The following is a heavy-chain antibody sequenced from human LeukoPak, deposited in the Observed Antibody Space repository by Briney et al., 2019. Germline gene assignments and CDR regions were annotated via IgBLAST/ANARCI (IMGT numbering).Heavy chain of an antibody. CDR3: ARIRPGSPNTMIVVVGHAFDI. CDR2: IGYSGTT. V-gene: IGHV4-61*03. J-gene: IGHJ3*02. CDR1: GGSVRSESNY. D-gene: IGHD3-22*01. Sequence: SETLSLTCTVSGGSVRSESNYWSWIRQPPGKGLEWIGYIGYSGTTDYNPSLKSRVTMSLGTSKNDLSLKLDSVTAADTAVYYCARIRPGSPNTMIVVVGHAFDIWGQGTMVTVSS.